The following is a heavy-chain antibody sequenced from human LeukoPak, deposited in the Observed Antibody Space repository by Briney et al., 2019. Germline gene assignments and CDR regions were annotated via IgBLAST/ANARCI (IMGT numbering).Heavy chain of an antibody. CDR1: GYTFTGYY. D-gene: IGHD2-21*01. V-gene: IGHV1-2*02. CDR2: INPNSGGT. CDR3: ARDLQIGYYYYMDV. J-gene: IGHJ6*03. Sequence: ASVKVSCKASGYTFTGYYMHWVRQAPGQGLEWMGWINPNSGGTNYAQKFQGRDTMTRDTSISTAYMELSRLRSDDTAVYYCARDLQIGYYYYMDVWGKGTTVTVSS.